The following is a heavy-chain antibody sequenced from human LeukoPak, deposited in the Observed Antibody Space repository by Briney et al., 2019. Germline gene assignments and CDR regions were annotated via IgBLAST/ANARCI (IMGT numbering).Heavy chain of an antibody. CDR2: IYSGGST. V-gene: IGHV3-66*01. CDR3: ARAVKQQVVREYWFDP. Sequence: GGSLRLSCAASGFTVSSNYMSWVRQAPGKGLEWVSVIYSGGSTYYADSVKGRFTISRDNSKNTLYLQMNSLRAEDTAVYYCARAVKQQVVREYWFDPWGQGTLVTVSS. J-gene: IGHJ5*02. CDR1: GFTVSSNY. D-gene: IGHD6-13*01.